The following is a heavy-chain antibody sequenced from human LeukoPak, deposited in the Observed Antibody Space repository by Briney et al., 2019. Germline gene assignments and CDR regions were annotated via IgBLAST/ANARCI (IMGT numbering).Heavy chain of an antibody. CDR2: IYHSGST. V-gene: IGHV4-38-2*02. J-gene: IGHJ4*02. CDR3: ARAEYVVGATFYFDY. D-gene: IGHD1-26*01. Sequence: SETLSLTCTVSGYSISSGYYWGWIRQPPGKGLEWIRSIYHSGSTYYNPSLKSRVTISVDTSKNQFSLKLSSVTAADTAVYYCARAEYVVGATFYFDYWGQGTLVTVSS. CDR1: GYSISSGYY.